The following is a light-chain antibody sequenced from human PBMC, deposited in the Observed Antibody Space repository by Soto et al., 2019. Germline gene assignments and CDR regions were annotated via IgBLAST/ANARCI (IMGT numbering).Light chain of an antibody. CDR2: GAS. Sequence: DIVLTQSPGTLSLSPGERATLSCRASQRVSSGYLTWYQQRPGQAPRLLIYGASIRATGIPDRFSGSGSGTDFTLTISRLEPEDFAVYYCQQRSDWPLTFGGGAKVEIK. CDR1: QRVSSGY. CDR3: QQRSDWPLT. V-gene: IGKV3D-20*02. J-gene: IGKJ4*01.